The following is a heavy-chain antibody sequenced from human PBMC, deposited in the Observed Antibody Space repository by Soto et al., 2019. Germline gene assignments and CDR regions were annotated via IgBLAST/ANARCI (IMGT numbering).Heavy chain of an antibody. J-gene: IGHJ3*02. V-gene: IGHV3-48*03. Sequence: EVQLVESGGGLVQPGGSLRLSCAASGFTFSSYEMNWVRQAPGKGLEWVSYISSGGSTIYYADSVKGRFTISRDNAKNSLYLQMNSLRAEDTAVYYCASMGATVDAFDIWGQGTMVTVSS. CDR2: ISSGGSTI. CDR1: GFTFSSYE. D-gene: IGHD1-26*01. CDR3: ASMGATVDAFDI.